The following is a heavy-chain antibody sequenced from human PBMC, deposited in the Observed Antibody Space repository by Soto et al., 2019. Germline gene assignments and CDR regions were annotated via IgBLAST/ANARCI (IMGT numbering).Heavy chain of an antibody. D-gene: IGHD3-22*01. Sequence: HPGGSLRLSCAASEFIFSSYAMSWVRQAPGKGLEWVSAISGSGGSTYYADSVKGRFTISRDNSKNTLYLQMNSLRAEDTAVYYCAKMAGYYDSSGYPKFYYYGMDVWGQGTTVTVSS. J-gene: IGHJ6*02. CDR1: EFIFSSYA. CDR2: ISGSGGST. V-gene: IGHV3-23*01. CDR3: AKMAGYYDSSGYPKFYYYGMDV.